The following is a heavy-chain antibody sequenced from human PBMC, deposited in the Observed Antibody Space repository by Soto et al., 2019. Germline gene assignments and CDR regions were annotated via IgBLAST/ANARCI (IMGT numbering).Heavy chain of an antibody. V-gene: IGHV3-48*03. CDR2: IISGGFTI. J-gene: IGHJ4*01. CDR1: GFTFSNFD. CDR3: VRRRWMPDQ. D-gene: IGHD2-2*01. Sequence: GGSLRLSCAASGFTFSNFDMNWVRQAPGKGLEWVSYIISGGFTIYYADSVKGRFTISRDNAKNSLYLQMNSLRAEDTALYYCVRRRWMPDQWGQRTPVTVSS.